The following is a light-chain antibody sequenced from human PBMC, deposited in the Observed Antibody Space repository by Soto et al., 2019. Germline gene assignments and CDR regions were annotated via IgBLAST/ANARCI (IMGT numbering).Light chain of an antibody. CDR2: EGT. J-gene: IGLJ2*01. CDR1: SSDVGNYNL. Sequence: QSALTQPASVSGSPVQSITISCTGTSSDVGNYNLVSWYQQHPGKAPKRMIYEGTNRPSGVSNRFSGSKSGNTASLTISGLQAEDEAHYYCSSYAGRVVFGGGTKLTVL. CDR3: SSYAGRVV. V-gene: IGLV2-23*01.